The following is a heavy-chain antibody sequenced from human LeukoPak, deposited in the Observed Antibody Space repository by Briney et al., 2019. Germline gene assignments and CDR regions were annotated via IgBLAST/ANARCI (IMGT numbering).Heavy chain of an antibody. CDR3: AKDRTLYYDFWSGYYQKYYFDY. CDR1: GFTFSSYG. V-gene: IGHV3-30*02. CDR2: IRYDGSNK. Sequence: PGGSLRLSCAASGFTFSSYGMHWVRQAPGKGLEWVAFIRYDGSNKYYADSVKGRFTISRDNSKNTLYLQTNSLRAEDTAVYYCAKDRTLYYDFWSGYYQKYYFDYWGQGTLVTVSS. D-gene: IGHD3-3*01. J-gene: IGHJ4*02.